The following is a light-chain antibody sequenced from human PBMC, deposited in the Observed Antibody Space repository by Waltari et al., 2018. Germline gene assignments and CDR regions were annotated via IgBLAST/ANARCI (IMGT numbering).Light chain of an antibody. J-gene: IGKJ1*01. V-gene: IGKV3-15*01. CDR1: QSVSRN. Sequence: ETVMTQSPATLFVSTGERATLSCRASQSVSRNLAWYQQKPGQAPMLLSYETSTRATGIPARVSGSGSGTEFTLTISSLQSEDVAIYHCHQYNNWPPWTFGHGTKLEIK. CDR2: ETS. CDR3: HQYNNWPPWT.